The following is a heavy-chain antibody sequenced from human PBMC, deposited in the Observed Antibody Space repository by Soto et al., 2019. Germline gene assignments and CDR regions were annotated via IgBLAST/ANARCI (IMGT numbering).Heavy chain of an antibody. V-gene: IGHV4-34*01. CDR1: GGSISSYY. J-gene: IGHJ5*02. CDR3: ARGAPGRHYYGSGSYYLGASWFDP. Sequence: SETLSLTCTVSGGSISSYYWSWLRQPPGKGLEWIGEINHSGSTNYNPSLKSRVTISVDTSKNQFSLKLSSVTAADTAVYYCARGAPGRHYYGSGSYYLGASWFDPWGQGTLVTVSS. CDR2: INHSGST. D-gene: IGHD3-10*01.